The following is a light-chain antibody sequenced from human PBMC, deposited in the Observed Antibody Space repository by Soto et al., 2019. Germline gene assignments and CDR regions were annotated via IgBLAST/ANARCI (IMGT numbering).Light chain of an antibody. Sequence: EIVLTQSPATLSLSPGERDTLSCRASQSVSKYLAWYQQKPGQAPRLLIYDASNRATGIPARFSGSGSGTDFTLTISSLEPEDFAVYYCHQRSNCPRTFGQGTKLEIK. J-gene: IGKJ2*01. V-gene: IGKV3-11*01. CDR1: QSVSKY. CDR3: HQRSNCPRT. CDR2: DAS.